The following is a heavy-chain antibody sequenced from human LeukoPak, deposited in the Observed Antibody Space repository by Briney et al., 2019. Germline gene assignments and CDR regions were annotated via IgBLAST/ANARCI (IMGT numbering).Heavy chain of an antibody. D-gene: IGHD3-3*01. J-gene: IGHJ4*02. V-gene: IGHV4-38-2*01. CDR2: IYHSGST. CDR1: GYSISSGYY. CDR3: ARSNYDFWSGYCGY. Sequence: SETLSLTCAVSGYSISSGYYWGWIRQPPGKGLEWIGSIYHSGSTYYNPSLKSRVTISVDTSKNQFSLKLSSVTAADTAVYYCARSNYDFWSGYCGYWGQGTLVTVSS.